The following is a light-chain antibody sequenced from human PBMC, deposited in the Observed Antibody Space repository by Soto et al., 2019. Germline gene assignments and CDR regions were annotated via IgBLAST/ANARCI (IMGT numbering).Light chain of an antibody. CDR1: QSVSSSY. Sequence: EIVLTQSPGTLSLSPGERATLSCRASQSVSSSYLAWYQQKPGQAPRLLIYGASSRATGIPDRVSGSGSGTYFTLTISSLEPADFAVYYCQQYGSSPKTFGQGTKVEIK. V-gene: IGKV3-20*01. CDR2: GAS. J-gene: IGKJ1*01. CDR3: QQYGSSPKT.